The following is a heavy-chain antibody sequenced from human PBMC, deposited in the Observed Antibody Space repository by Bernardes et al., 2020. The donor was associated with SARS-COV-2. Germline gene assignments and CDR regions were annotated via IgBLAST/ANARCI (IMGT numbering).Heavy chain of an antibody. CDR3: ARAPDWGSSGYSAYYFDY. CDR2: MNPNSGNT. D-gene: IGHD3-22*01. J-gene: IGHJ4*02. V-gene: IGHV1-8*01. CDR1: GYTFTSYD. Sequence: KVSCKASGYTFTSYDINWVRQATGQGLEWMGWMNPNSGNTGYAQKFQGRVTMTRNTSISTAYMELSSLRSEDTAVYYCARAPDWGSSGYSAYYFDYWGQGTLVTVSS.